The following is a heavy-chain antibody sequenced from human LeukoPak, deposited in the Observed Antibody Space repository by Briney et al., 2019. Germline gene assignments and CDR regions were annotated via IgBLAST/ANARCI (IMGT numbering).Heavy chain of an antibody. D-gene: IGHD3-10*01. Sequence: SETLSLTCAVYGGSFSGYYWSWIRQPPGTGLEWLGEINHSGSTNYNPSLKSRVTISVDTSKNQFSLKLSSVTAADTAVYYCARGRRMVRGVYYYYYYMDVWGKGTTVTVSS. V-gene: IGHV4-34*01. CDR3: ARGRRMVRGVYYYYYYMDV. CDR1: GGSFSGYY. J-gene: IGHJ6*03. CDR2: INHSGST.